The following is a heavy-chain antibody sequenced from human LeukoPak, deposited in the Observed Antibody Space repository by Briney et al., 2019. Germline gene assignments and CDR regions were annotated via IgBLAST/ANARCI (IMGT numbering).Heavy chain of an antibody. D-gene: IGHD4/OR15-4a*01. CDR1: GFTFSSYG. CDR3: ARRAGAYSHPYDY. V-gene: IGHV3-66*04. J-gene: IGHJ4*02. Sequence: GGSLRLSCAASGFTFSSYGMSWVRQAPGKGLECVSVIYSDSSTYYADSVKGRFTISRDNSKNTLYLQMNSLRAEDTAVYYCARRAGAYSHPYDYWGQGTLVTVSS. CDR2: IYSDSST.